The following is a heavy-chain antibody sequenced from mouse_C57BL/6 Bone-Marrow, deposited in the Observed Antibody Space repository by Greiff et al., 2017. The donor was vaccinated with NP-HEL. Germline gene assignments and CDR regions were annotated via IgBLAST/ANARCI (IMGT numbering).Heavy chain of an antibody. J-gene: IGHJ1*03. V-gene: IGHV1-19*01. CDR3: ASNGSSSPYWYFDV. Sequence: EVQLQQSGPVLVKPGASVKMSCKASGYTFTDYYMNWVKQSHGKSLEWIGVINPYNGGTSYNQKFKGKATLTVDKSSSTAYMELNSLTSEDSAVYYCASNGSSSPYWYFDVWGTGTTVTVSS. CDR2: INPYNGGT. CDR1: GYTFTDYY. D-gene: IGHD1-1*01.